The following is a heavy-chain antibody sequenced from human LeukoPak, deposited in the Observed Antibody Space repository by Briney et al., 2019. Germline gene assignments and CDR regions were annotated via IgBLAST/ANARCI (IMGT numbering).Heavy chain of an antibody. CDR1: GGSFSGYY. CDR3: ARKRRWSYWSSTSCYVPYTYGMDV. V-gene: IGHV4-34*01. D-gene: IGHD2-2*01. CDR2: INHSGST. J-gene: IGHJ6*02. Sequence: SETLSLTCAVYGGSFSGYYWSWIRQPPGKGLEWIGEINHSGSTNYNPSLKSRVTISVDTSKNQFSLKLSSVTAADTAVYYCARKRRWSYWSSTSCYVPYTYGMDVWGQGTTVTVSS.